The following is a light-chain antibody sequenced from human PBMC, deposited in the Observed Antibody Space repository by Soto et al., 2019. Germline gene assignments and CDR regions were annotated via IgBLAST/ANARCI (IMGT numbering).Light chain of an antibody. CDR2: EGI. Sequence: QSALPQPASVSGSPGQSITISCTGISSDIGTYNLVPWYQHYPGKAPKLMIYEGIKRPSGVSNRFSGSKSGNTAFLTISGLQAEDEADYYCCSYAGSGTDNYVFGSGTKVTAL. V-gene: IGLV2-23*01. CDR1: SSDIGTYNL. CDR3: CSYAGSGTDNYV. J-gene: IGLJ1*01.